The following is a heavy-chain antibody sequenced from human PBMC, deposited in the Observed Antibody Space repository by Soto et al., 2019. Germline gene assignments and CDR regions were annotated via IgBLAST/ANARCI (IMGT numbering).Heavy chain of an antibody. CDR1: GFSLTTSGVG. J-gene: IGHJ4*02. CDR3: AQRILRTVFGLVTTTAIYFDF. D-gene: IGHD3-3*01. V-gene: IGHV2-5*02. CDR2: IYRDVDK. Sequence: QITLNESGPPVVKPAETLTLTCTFSGFSLTTSGVGVGWIRQSPGKAPEWLALIYRDVDKRYSASLKSRLTITKDTTKNQVVLTMASVDPADTATYYFAQRILRTVFGLVTTTAIYFDFWGQGTPVVVSS.